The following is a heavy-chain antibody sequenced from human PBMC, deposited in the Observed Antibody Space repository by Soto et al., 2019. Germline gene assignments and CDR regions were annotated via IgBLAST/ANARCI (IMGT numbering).Heavy chain of an antibody. CDR3: ARQPLWSLLPNAFDI. V-gene: IGHV4-59*08. CDR1: GGSISSYY. D-gene: IGHD2-21*01. Sequence: QVQLQESGPGLVKPSETLSLTCTVSGGSISSYYWSWIRQPPGKGLEWIGYIYYSGSSNYNPSLNSRFTISVDTSKTQFSLSLISVTAADTAVYYCARQPLWSLLPNAFDIWGQGTMVTVSS. CDR2: IYYSGSS. J-gene: IGHJ3*02.